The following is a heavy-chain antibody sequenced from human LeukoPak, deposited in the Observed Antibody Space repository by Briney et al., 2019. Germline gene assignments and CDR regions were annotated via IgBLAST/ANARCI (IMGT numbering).Heavy chain of an antibody. CDR2: ISYDGSNQ. D-gene: IGHD3-10*01. CDR3: ARDSRSYSTGTEY. Sequence: GGSLRLSCAASGFAFSSYAMHWARQAPGKGLEWVAVISYDGSNQYCADSVKGRFTISRDNSRNTLYLQMNSLRLEDTALYYCARDSRSYSTGTEYWGQGTLVTVSS. V-gene: IGHV3-30-3*01. CDR1: GFAFSSYA. J-gene: IGHJ4*02.